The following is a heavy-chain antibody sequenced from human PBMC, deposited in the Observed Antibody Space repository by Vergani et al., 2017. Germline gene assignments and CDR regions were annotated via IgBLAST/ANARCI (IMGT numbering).Heavy chain of an antibody. CDR3: ASNDDSSGYYTGDAFDI. CDR1: GGTFSSYA. Sequence: QVQLVQSGAEVKKPGSSVKVSCKASGGTFSSYAISWVRQAPGQGLEWMGGIIPMFGTANYAQKFQGRVTITADEDTSPAYMELSSLRSEDTAVYYCASNDDSSGYYTGDAFDIWGQGTMVTVSS. V-gene: IGHV1-69*01. J-gene: IGHJ3*02. D-gene: IGHD3-22*01. CDR2: IIPMFGTA.